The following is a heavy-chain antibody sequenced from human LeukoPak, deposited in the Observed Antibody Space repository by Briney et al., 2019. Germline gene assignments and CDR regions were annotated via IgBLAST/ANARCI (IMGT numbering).Heavy chain of an antibody. CDR1: GFTFSSYE. V-gene: IGHV3-48*03. J-gene: IGHJ4*02. Sequence: PGGSLRLSCAASGFTFSSYEMNWVREAPGKGLGGVSDISSSGSTIYYADSVKGRFTISRDNAKTSLYLQMNSLRAEDTAVYYCAREWSSGWTYDYWGQGTLVPVSS. D-gene: IGHD6-19*01. CDR2: ISSSGSTI. CDR3: AREWSSGWTYDY.